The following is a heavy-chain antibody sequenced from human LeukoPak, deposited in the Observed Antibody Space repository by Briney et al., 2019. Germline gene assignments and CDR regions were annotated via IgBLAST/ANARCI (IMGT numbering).Heavy chain of an antibody. CDR1: GFTFDDYA. CDR2: ISWNSGSI. J-gene: IGHJ2*01. Sequence: PGGSLRLSCAASGFTFDDYAMHWVRQAPGKGLEWVSGISWNSGSIGYADSVKGRFTISRDNAKDSLYLQMNSLRAEDTALYYCAKDGGGSHLGYFDLWGRGTLVTVSS. V-gene: IGHV3-9*01. D-gene: IGHD1-26*01. CDR3: AKDGGGSHLGYFDL.